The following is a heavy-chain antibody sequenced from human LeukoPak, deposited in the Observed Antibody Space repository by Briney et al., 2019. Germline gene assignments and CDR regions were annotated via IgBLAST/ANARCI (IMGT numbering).Heavy chain of an antibody. Sequence: PSGTLSLTCAVSGGSIISGNWWSWVRQPPGKGLEWIGEIYHSGRTNYNPSLKSRVTMSLGKSKNQFSLNLSSVTAADTALYYCASSDGLPPRSDSSYDVFDYWGQGTLVTVSS. J-gene: IGHJ4*02. V-gene: IGHV4-4*02. D-gene: IGHD5-12*01. CDR3: ASSDGLPPRSDSSYDVFDY. CDR1: GGSIISGNW. CDR2: IYHSGRT.